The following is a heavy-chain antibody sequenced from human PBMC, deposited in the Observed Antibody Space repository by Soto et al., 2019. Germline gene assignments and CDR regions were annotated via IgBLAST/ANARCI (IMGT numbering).Heavy chain of an antibody. V-gene: IGHV3-23*01. CDR1: GFTFSSYA. Sequence: EVQLLESGGGLVQPGGSLRLSCAASGFTFSSYAMSWVRQPPGKGLEWVSAISGSGGSTYYADPVKGRFTISRDNSKNSVYMQMKGLRAEDTAVYYCAKSLVRDDVNYGMDVWCQGTTVTVSS. CDR2: ISGSGGST. J-gene: IGHJ6*02. CDR3: AKSLVRDDVNYGMDV. D-gene: IGHD3-16*02.